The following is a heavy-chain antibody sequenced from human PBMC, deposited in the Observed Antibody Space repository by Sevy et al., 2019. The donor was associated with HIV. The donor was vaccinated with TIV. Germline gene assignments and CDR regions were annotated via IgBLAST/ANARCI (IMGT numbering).Heavy chain of an antibody. Sequence: GGSLRLSCAASGFTFSSYGMHWVRQAPGKGLEWVAFIHYDESNKYYVDSVKGRFTISRDNSKNTLYLQMNSLSPEDTAVYYCAKATHSGSSGYYFHYWGQGTLVTVSS. CDR2: IHYDESNK. V-gene: IGHV3-30*02. CDR3: AKATHSGSSGYYFHY. J-gene: IGHJ4*02. D-gene: IGHD1-26*01. CDR1: GFTFSSYG.